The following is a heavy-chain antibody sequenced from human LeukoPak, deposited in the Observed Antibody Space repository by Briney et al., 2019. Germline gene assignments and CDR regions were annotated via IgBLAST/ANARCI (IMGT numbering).Heavy chain of an antibody. CDR3: AGRTTVTTIDY. CDR1: GGSFSGYY. D-gene: IGHD4-17*01. J-gene: IGHJ4*02. Sequence: PSETLSLTCAVYGGSFSGYYWSWIRQPPGKGLEWIGEINHSGSTNYNPSLKSRVTISVDTSKNQFSLKLSSVTAADTAVYYCAGRTTVTTIDYWGQGTLVTDSS. V-gene: IGHV4-34*01. CDR2: INHSGST.